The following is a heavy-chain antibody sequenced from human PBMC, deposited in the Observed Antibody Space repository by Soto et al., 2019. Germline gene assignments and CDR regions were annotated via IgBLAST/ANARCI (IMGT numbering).Heavy chain of an antibody. V-gene: IGHV3-23*01. CDR2: ITGSGRDT. CDR1: GFTFRNNV. J-gene: IGHJ4*02. CDR3: AKNGLDNSPSAIDS. D-gene: IGHD2-8*01. Sequence: GGSLRLSRAASGFTFRNNVLSWVRQAPGKGLDWVSGITGSGRDTYYADSVKGRFTISRDNSKNMVFLQMNSLRAEDTALYYCAKNGLDNSPSAIDSWGPGTLVTVSS.